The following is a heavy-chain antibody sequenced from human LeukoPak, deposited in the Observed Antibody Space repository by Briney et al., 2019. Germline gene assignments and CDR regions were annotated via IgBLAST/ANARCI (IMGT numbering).Heavy chain of an antibody. CDR1: GYTLRSYG. Sequence: ASVKVSCKASGYTLRSYGITWVRQAPGQGLEWMGWISAYNGNTKYPQKLQGRVTMTTDTSTSTAYMELSSLRSEDTAVYYCARDRVPNSGWYRWFDPWGQGTLVTVSS. CDR2: ISAYNGNT. V-gene: IGHV1-18*01. D-gene: IGHD6-19*01. J-gene: IGHJ5*02. CDR3: ARDRVPNSGWYRWFDP.